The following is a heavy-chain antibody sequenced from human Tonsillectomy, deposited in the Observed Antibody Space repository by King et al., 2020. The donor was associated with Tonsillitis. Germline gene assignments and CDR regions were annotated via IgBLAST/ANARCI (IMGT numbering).Heavy chain of an antibody. D-gene: IGHD6-13*01. Sequence: VQLVESGGGLVQPGGSLRLSCAGSGFTFSSYAMIWVRRAPGKGPEWVSAVGGSGTNTYYADSVKGRFTVSRDNSKNTLYMQMNSLTAEDTAVYYCTRGQHLWLSAGDVWGQGTVVTVFS. CDR3: TRGQHLWLSAGDV. CDR1: GFTFSSYA. V-gene: IGHV3-23*04. J-gene: IGHJ3*01. CDR2: VGGSGTNT.